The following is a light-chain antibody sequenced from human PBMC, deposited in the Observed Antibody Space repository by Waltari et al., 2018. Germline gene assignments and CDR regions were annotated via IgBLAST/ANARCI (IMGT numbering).Light chain of an antibody. CDR3: QQSSSAPRT. V-gene: IGKV1-5*03. CDR2: KAS. CDR1: QSISSW. Sequence: DIQMTQSPSTLSASVGDRVTITCRASQSISSWLAWYQQKPGKAPKLLIYKASSLESGVPSRFSGSGSGTEFTLTISSLQPDDFATYYCQQSSSAPRTFGQGTKVEIK. J-gene: IGKJ1*01.